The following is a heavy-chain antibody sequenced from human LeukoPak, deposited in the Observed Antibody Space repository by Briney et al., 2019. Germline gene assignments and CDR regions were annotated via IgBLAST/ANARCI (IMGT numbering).Heavy chain of an antibody. Sequence: GGSLRLSCAASGFTFSSYSMNWVRQAPGEGLEWVAVMSYDGSKEYYADSVKGRFTISRDNSKNTLYLQMNSLRVEDTAVYYCLVWKHVFDRWGQGTLVTVSS. CDR1: GFTFSSYS. CDR3: LVWKHVFDR. CDR2: MSYDGSKE. J-gene: IGHJ5*02. D-gene: IGHD5/OR15-5a*01. V-gene: IGHV3-30*03.